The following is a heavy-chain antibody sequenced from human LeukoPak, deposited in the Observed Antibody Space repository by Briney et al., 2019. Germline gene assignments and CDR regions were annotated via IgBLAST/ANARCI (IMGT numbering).Heavy chain of an antibody. CDR2: ISSSGSTI. Sequence: GGSLRLSCAASGFTFSDYYMSWIRQAPGKGLEWVSYISSSGSTIYYADSVKGRFTISRDNAKNSLYLQMNSVRAEDTAVYYCFGQAGYNWNDDPIATVTNYFDYWGQGTLVTVSS. CDR3: FGQAGYNWNDDPIATVTNYFDY. D-gene: IGHD1-1*01. J-gene: IGHJ4*02. V-gene: IGHV3-11*01. CDR1: GFTFSDYY.